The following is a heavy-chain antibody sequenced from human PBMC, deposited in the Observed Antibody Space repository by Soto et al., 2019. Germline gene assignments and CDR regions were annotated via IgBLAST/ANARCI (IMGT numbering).Heavy chain of an antibody. CDR1: GFTFSSYA. CDR3: ARDRDFWSGPADY. CDR2: ISYDGSNK. Sequence: QVQLVESGGGVVQPGRSLRLSCAASGFTFSSYAMHWVRQAPGKGLEWVAVISYDGSNKYYADSVKGRFTISRDNSKNTLYLQMNSRRAEDTAVYYCARDRDFWSGPADYWGQGTLVTVSS. J-gene: IGHJ4*02. V-gene: IGHV3-30-3*01. D-gene: IGHD3-3*01.